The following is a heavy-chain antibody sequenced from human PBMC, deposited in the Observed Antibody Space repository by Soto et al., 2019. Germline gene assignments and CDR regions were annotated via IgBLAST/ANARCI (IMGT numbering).Heavy chain of an antibody. Sequence: TLSLTCTVSGEYISSGYHWAWIRQPPGKALEWLALIYWDDDKRYSPSLKSRLTITKDTSKNQVVLTMTNMDPVDTATYYCAHSGYCSGGSCYLYDYWGQGTLVTVS. CDR3: AHSGYCSGGSCYLYDY. CDR2: IYWDDDK. J-gene: IGHJ4*02. CDR1: GEYISSGYHW. D-gene: IGHD2-15*01. V-gene: IGHV2-5*02.